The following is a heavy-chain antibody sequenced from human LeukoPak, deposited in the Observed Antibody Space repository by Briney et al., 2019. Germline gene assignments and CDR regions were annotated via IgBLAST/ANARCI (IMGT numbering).Heavy chain of an antibody. V-gene: IGHV3-74*01. CDR3: ARVTSVTGTIFDY. J-gene: IGHJ4*02. CDR1: GFTLSTYW. CDR2: MNSDGSST. Sequence: GGSLRLSCAASGFTLSTYWMHWVRQAPGKGLVWVSRMNSDGSSTSYADSVKGRFTISRDNAKNTLYLQMNSLRAEDTAVYYCARVTSVTGTIFDYWGQGTLVTVSS. D-gene: IGHD1-7*01.